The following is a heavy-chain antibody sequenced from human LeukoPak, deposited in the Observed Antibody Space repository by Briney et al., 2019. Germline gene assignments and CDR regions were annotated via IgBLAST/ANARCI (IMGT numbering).Heavy chain of an antibody. CDR1: GFTVSSNY. Sequence: GGSLRLSCGASGFTVSSNYRSWVRQAPGKGLEWVSVIYSGGSTYYADSVKGRFTIYRDNSKNTLYLQMNSLRAEDTAVYYCARGPARAAFDYWGQVTLVTVSS. V-gene: IGHV3-53*01. CDR3: ARGPARAAFDY. CDR2: IYSGGST. J-gene: IGHJ4*02. D-gene: IGHD6-25*01.